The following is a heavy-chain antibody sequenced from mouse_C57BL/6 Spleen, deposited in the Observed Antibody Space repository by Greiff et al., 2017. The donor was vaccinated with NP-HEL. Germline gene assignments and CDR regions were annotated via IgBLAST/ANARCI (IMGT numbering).Heavy chain of an antibody. Sequence: VKLMESGAELVRPGASVTLSCKASGYTFTDYEMHWVKQTPVHGLEWIGSIDPETGGTAYNQKFKGKAILTADKSSSTAYMELRSLTSEDSAVYYSTRGEVYAMDYWGQGTSVTVSS. CDR1: GYTFTDYE. V-gene: IGHV1-15*01. CDR2: IDPETGGT. J-gene: IGHJ4*01. CDR3: TRGEVYAMDY.